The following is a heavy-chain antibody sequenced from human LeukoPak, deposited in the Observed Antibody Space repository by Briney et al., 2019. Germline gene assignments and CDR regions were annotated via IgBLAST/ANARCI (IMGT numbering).Heavy chain of an antibody. J-gene: IGHJ4*02. CDR1: GFSFGGYA. CDR2: IKSKTDGGTT. D-gene: IGHD3-10*01. Sequence: GGSLRLSCAASGFSFGGYAMTWVRQAPGKGLDWVGRIKSKTDGGTTDYAAPVKGRFIISRDDSKNTLYLQMNSLKTEDTAIYYCITDGEYYYGSGIDYWGQGTLVTVSS. V-gene: IGHV3-15*01. CDR3: ITDGEYYYGSGIDY.